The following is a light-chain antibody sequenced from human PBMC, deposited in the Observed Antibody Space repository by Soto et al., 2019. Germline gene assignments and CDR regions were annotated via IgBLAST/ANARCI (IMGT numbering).Light chain of an antibody. CDR1: QTISSY. J-gene: IGKJ2*01. Sequence: DIQMAQSPPSLSASVGDRVTITCRASQTISSYLNWYQQKPGKAPKLLIYAASTLQSGVPSRFSGSGSGTDFTLTISSLQPEHFATYYCQQSHGIPYTFGQGTTLE. CDR2: AAS. CDR3: QQSHGIPYT. V-gene: IGKV1-39*01.